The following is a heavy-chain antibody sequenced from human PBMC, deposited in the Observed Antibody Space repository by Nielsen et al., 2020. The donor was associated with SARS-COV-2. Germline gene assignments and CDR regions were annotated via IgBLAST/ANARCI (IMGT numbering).Heavy chain of an antibody. V-gene: IGHV4/OR15-8*01. D-gene: IGHD3-22*01. J-gene: IGHJ4*02. CDR1: GGSVRSNDW. Sequence: SETLSPTCDAPGGSVRSNDWWTWVRQSRGKGLEWHGEVSHSGSLNSHPSLKSRVTSPMDKSKRQFSLRLSSVTAADTAVYYCAGHYVRSGNRLDYWGQGILFTVSS. CDR2: VSHSGSL. CDR3: AGHYVRSGNRLDY.